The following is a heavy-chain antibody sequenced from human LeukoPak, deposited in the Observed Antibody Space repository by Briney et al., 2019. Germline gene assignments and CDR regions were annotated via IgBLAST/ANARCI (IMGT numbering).Heavy chain of an antibody. CDR3: AKRQARPKPFDC. V-gene: IGHV3-23*01. CDR1: GFTFSSYA. D-gene: IGHD6-6*01. CDR2: IDGSGTNT. Sequence: GESLRLSCAGSGFTFSSYAMSCVRQAPGKGLDSASAIDGSGTNTLYADSVKGRFTISRDNSKNTAYLQMNSLRAEDTAIYYCAKRQARPKPFDCWGQGTLVTVSS. J-gene: IGHJ4*02.